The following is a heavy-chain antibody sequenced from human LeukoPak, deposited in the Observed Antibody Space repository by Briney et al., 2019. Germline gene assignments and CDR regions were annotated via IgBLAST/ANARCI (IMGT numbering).Heavy chain of an antibody. J-gene: IGHJ6*04. CDR1: GFTFDDYA. CDR3: AKGLEREYYYYYYGMDV. V-gene: IGHV3-43D*04. D-gene: IGHD1-1*01. CDR2: ISWDGGST. Sequence: GGSLRLSCAASGFTFDDYAMHWVRQAPGKGLEGVSLISWDGGSTYYADSVKGRFTISRDNSKNSLYLQMNSLRAEDTALYYCAKGLEREYYYYYYGMDVWGKGTTVTVSS.